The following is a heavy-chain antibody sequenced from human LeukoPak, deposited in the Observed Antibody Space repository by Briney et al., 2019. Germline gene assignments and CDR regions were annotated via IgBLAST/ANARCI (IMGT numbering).Heavy chain of an antibody. J-gene: IGHJ4*02. V-gene: IGHV3-23*01. D-gene: IGHD2/OR15-2a*01. Sequence: RGSLRLSCAASGFTFSSYAMSWVRQAPGKGLEWVSAISGSGASTYYADSVKGRFTISRDNSKNTLYLQMNSLRAEDTAVYYCAKDNSMLRSGYWGQGTLVIVSS. CDR2: ISGSGAST. CDR1: GFTFSSYA. CDR3: AKDNSMLRSGY.